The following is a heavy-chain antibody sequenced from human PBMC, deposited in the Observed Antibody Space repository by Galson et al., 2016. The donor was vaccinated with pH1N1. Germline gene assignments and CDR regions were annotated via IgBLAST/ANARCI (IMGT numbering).Heavy chain of an antibody. CDR2: IYSGGST. D-gene: IGHD3-22*01. CDR1: GPTVGGHH. Sequence: SLRLSCAASGPTVGGHHMGWVRQAPGKGLEWVSVIYSGGSTYYTDSVKGRFTISRDNSRKTLYLQMNSLRAEDTAVYYCARDEYYYDTSGTSHYFEHWGQGTLVTVSS. V-gene: IGHV3-53*01. J-gene: IGHJ4*02. CDR3: ARDEYYYDTSGTSHYFEH.